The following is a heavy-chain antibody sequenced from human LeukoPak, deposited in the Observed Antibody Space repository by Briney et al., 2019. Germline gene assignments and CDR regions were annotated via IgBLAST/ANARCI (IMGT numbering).Heavy chain of an antibody. J-gene: IGHJ3*02. D-gene: IGHD3-22*01. CDR1: IDSISSYY. V-gene: IGHV4-59*01. CDR3: ARGARYYYDSSGYYVKYDAFDI. CDR2: IYYSGST. Sequence: PSETLSLTCTVSIDSISSYYWSWIRQPPGKGLEWIGYIYYSGSTNYNPSLKSRVTISVDTSKNQFSLKLSSVTAADTAVYYCARGARYYYDSSGYYVKYDAFDIWGQGTMVTVSS.